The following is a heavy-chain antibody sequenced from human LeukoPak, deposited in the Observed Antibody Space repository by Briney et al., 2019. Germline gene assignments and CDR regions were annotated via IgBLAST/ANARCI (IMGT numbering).Heavy chain of an antibody. Sequence: ASVKVSCKASGGTFSSYAISWVRQAPGQGLEWMGGIIPIFGTANYAQKFQGRVTITTDESTSTAYMELSSLRSEDTAVYYCAREGSSGSYHWFDPWGQGTLVTVSS. CDR2: IIPIFGTA. J-gene: IGHJ5*02. V-gene: IGHV1-69*05. D-gene: IGHD1-26*01. CDR1: GGTFSSYA. CDR3: AREGSSGSYHWFDP.